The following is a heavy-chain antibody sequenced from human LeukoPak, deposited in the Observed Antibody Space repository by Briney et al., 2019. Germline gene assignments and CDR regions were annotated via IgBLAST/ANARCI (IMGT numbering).Heavy chain of an antibody. CDR1: GGSISTFY. V-gene: IGHV4-59*01. Sequence: SETLSLTCTVSGGSISTFYWSWRRQPPGKQLEWIGYVYYSGSTNYNPSFKTRVTISVDTSKNQFSLKLSSVTPADTAVYYCARVDYDSSGYFDYWGQGTLVTVSS. CDR2: VYYSGST. CDR3: ARVDYDSSGYFDY. D-gene: IGHD3-22*01. J-gene: IGHJ4*02.